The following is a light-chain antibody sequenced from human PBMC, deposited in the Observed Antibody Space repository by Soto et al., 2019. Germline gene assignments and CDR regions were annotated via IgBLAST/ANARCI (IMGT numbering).Light chain of an antibody. J-gene: IGLJ2*01. CDR3: SSFRSSSTYVV. V-gene: IGLV2-14*01. Sequence: QSALTQPASVSGSPGQSITISCTGTSSDVGGYNYVSWYQQHPGKAPKLMIYDVSYRPSGVSNRFSGSKSGNTASLTISGLQAEDEADYYCSSFRSSSTYVVFGGGTKVTVL. CDR1: SSDVGGYNY. CDR2: DVS.